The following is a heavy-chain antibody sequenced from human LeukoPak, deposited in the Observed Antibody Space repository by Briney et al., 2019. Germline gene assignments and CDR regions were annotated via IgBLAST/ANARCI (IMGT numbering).Heavy chain of an antibody. D-gene: IGHD6-19*01. Sequence: GGSLRLSCAASGFTFSNYAMSWVRQAPGKGLEWVSSISGSGGHTFYADSVKGRFTISRDNSKNTLYLQMNSLRAEDTAVYYCARDGTGSNSGWYIHWGQGALVTVSS. CDR3: ARDGTGSNSGWYIH. CDR2: ISGSGGHT. V-gene: IGHV3-23*01. CDR1: GFTFSNYA. J-gene: IGHJ4*02.